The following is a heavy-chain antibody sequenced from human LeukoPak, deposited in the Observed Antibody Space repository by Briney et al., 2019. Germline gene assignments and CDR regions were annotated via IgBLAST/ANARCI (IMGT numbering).Heavy chain of an antibody. CDR2: MDYSGST. D-gene: IGHD3-10*01. J-gene: IGHJ4*02. CDR3: ARRGSYGSGSYHYLDY. V-gene: IGHV4-39*01. Sequence: SETLSLTCTVSGGSISSSSYYWGWIRQPPGKGLEWIGSMDYSGSTYCNPSLKSRVTVSVDTSRNQFALKLSSVTAADTAVYYCARRGSYGSGSYHYLDYWGQGTQVTVSS. CDR1: GGSISSSSYY.